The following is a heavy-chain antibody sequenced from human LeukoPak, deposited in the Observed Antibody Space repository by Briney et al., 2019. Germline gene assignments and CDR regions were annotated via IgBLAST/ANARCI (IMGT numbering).Heavy chain of an antibody. D-gene: IGHD6-19*01. V-gene: IGHV3-7*03. CDR1: GFTFSSYW. CDR2: IKQDGSEK. Sequence: GGSLRLSCAASGFTFSSYWMSWVRQAPGKGVEWVANIKQDGSEKYYVDAVRGRFTIPRDNARNSLYLQMNSLKASDSAMYYCARHSPQTYHSSGWYGPIDYWGQGTLVTVSS. J-gene: IGHJ4*02. CDR3: ARHSPQTYHSSGWYGPIDY.